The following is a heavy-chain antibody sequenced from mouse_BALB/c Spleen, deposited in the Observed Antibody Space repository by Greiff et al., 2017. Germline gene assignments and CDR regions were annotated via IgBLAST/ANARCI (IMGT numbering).Heavy chain of an antibody. CDR3: ARGDYGYERFAY. CDR2: IWSGGST. J-gene: IGHJ3*01. V-gene: IGHV2-2*02. CDR1: GFSLTSYG. Sequence: VQLKESGPGLVQPSQSLSITCTVSGFSLTSYGVHWVRQSPGKGLEWLGVIWSGGSTDYNAAFISRLSISKDNSKSQVFFKMNSLQANDTAIYYCARGDYGYERFAYWGQGTLVTVSA. D-gene: IGHD2-2*01.